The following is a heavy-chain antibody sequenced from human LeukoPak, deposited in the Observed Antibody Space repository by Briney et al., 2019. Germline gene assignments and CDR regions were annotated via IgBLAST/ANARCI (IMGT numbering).Heavy chain of an antibody. V-gene: IGHV4-59*01. Sequence: SETLSLTCTVSGGSISSYYWSWIRQPPGKGLEWIGYIYYSGSTNYNPSLKSRVTISVDTSKNQFSLKLSSVTAADTAVYYCARGVWGPYGSGRGYFDYWGQGTLVTVSS. J-gene: IGHJ4*02. CDR3: ARGVWGPYGSGRGYFDY. CDR2: IYYSGST. D-gene: IGHD3-10*01. CDR1: GGSISSYY.